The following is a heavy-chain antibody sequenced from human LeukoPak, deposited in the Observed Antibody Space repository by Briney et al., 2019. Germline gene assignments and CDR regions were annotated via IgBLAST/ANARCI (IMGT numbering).Heavy chain of an antibody. V-gene: IGHV7-4-1*02. CDR1: GYTFTGYY. Sequence: VASVKVSCKASGYTFTGYYMHWVRQAPGQGLEWMGWINTNTGNPTYAQGFTGRFVFSLDTSVSTAYLQISSLKAEDTAVYYCARDGVTTDYYYGMDVWGQGTTVTVSS. D-gene: IGHD4-17*01. J-gene: IGHJ6*02. CDR3: ARDGVTTDYYYGMDV. CDR2: INTNTGNP.